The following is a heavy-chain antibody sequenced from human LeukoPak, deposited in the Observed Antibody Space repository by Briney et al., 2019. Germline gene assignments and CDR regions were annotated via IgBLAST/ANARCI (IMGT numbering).Heavy chain of an antibody. D-gene: IGHD3-10*01. CDR2: INSDGINT. CDR1: GFTFSNYW. J-gene: IGHJ6*03. V-gene: IGHV3-74*01. Sequence: QSGGSLRLSCAASGFTFSNYWMHWVRQAPGKGLVWVSRINSDGINTSYADSVKGRFTISRDNAKNSLYLQMNSLRAEDTAVYYCARGGLYDDIYRYYYYMDVWGKGTTVTISS. CDR3: ARGGLYDDIYRYYYYMDV.